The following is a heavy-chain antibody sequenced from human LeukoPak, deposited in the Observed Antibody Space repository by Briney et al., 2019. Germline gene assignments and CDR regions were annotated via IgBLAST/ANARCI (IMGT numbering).Heavy chain of an antibody. CDR3: AKALAPLPSLYLFDY. J-gene: IGHJ4*02. V-gene: IGHV3-23*01. CDR2: ISGSGGST. CDR1: GFTFSSYA. D-gene: IGHD3-16*01. Sequence: GGSLRLSCAASGFTFSSYAMSWVRQAPGKGLEWVSSISGSGGSTYYADSVKGRFTISRDNSKNTLYLQMNSLRAEDTAVYYCAKALAPLPSLYLFDYWGQGTLVTVSS.